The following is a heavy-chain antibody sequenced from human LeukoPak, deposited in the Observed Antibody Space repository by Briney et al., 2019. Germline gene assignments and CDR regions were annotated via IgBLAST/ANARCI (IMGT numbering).Heavy chain of an antibody. CDR3: ARHQNRYGSGSYTLYYYYGMDV. V-gene: IGHV4-59*08. D-gene: IGHD3-10*01. Sequence: SETLSLTCTVSGGSISSYYWSWIRQPPGKGLEWIGYIYYSGSTNYNPSLKSRVTISVDTSKNQFSLKLSSVTAADTAVYCCARHQNRYGSGSYTLYYYYGMDVWGQGTTVTVSS. CDR2: IYYSGST. CDR1: GGSISSYY. J-gene: IGHJ6*02.